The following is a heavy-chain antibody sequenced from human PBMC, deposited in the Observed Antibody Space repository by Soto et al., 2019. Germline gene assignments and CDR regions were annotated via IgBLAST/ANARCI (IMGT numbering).Heavy chain of an antibody. D-gene: IGHD4-17*01. CDR3: AGGGSTVTTSNDY. Sequence: QVQLVESGGGVVQPGRSLRLSCAASGFTFSSYAMHWVRQAPGKGLEWVAVISYDGSNKYYADSVKGRFTISRDNSKNTLYLQMNSLRAEDTAVYYCAGGGSTVTTSNDYWGQGTLVTVSS. CDR2: ISYDGSNK. CDR1: GFTFSSYA. J-gene: IGHJ4*02. V-gene: IGHV3-30-3*01.